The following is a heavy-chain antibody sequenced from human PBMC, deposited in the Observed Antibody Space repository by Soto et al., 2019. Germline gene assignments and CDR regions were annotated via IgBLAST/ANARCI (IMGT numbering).Heavy chain of an antibody. D-gene: IGHD1-26*01. Sequence: QVQLVQSGAEVKKPGSSVKVSCEASGGTFSSYPINWVRQAPGQGLEWMGGIIPFFGTSNYAQKFQGRVTITADDSTSTAYMELRRLRSEDTAVYYCARVGHITNYGMAVWGQATTVTVSS. CDR3: ARVGHITNYGMAV. J-gene: IGHJ6*02. CDR2: IIPFFGTS. CDR1: GGTFSSYP. V-gene: IGHV1-69*01.